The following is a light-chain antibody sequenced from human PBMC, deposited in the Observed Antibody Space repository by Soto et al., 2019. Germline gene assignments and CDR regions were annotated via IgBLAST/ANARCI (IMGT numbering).Light chain of an antibody. CDR3: SSYAGSNIFVV. V-gene: IGLV2-8*01. CDR1: SSDVGGYNY. Sequence: QSALTQPPSASGSPGQSVTISCTGTSSDVGGYNYVSWYQQRPGKAPKLMIYEVSKRPSGVPDRFSGSKSGNTASLTVSGLQAEDEADYYCSSYAGSNIFVVFGGGTKVTVL. J-gene: IGLJ2*01. CDR2: EVS.